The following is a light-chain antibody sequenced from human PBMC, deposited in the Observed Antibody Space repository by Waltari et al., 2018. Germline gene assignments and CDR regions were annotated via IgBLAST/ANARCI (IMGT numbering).Light chain of an antibody. CDR2: AAS. V-gene: IGKV1-NL1*01. CDR3: QQYYSTRPYT. Sequence: DIQMTQSPSSLSASVGDRDPITCRASQGISNSLAWYQQKPGKAPKLLLYAASRLESGVPSRFSGSGSGTDYTLTISSLQPEDFATYYCQQYYSTRPYTFGQGTKLEI. J-gene: IGKJ2*01. CDR1: QGISNS.